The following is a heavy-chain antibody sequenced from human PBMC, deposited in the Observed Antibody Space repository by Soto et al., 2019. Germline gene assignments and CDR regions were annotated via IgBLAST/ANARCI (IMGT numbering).Heavy chain of an antibody. CDR1: GFTFSSYW. J-gene: IGHJ4*02. CDR2: IKQDGSEK. D-gene: IGHD3-3*01. V-gene: IGHV3-7*03. Sequence: GGSLRLSXAASGFTFSSYWMSWVRQAPGKGLEWVANIKQDGSEKYYVDSVKGRFTISRDNAKNSLYLQMNSLRAEDTAVYYCARAPVLRFLEWLSSPYYFDYWGQGTLVTVS. CDR3: ARAPVLRFLEWLSSPYYFDY.